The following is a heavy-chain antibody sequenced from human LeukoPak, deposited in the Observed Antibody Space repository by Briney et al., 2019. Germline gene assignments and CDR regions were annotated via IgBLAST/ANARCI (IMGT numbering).Heavy chain of an antibody. Sequence: GGSLRLSCAASGFTFSDYYMSWIRQAPGKGLEWVSYISNSGSTIYYADSLKGRFTVSRDNAKNSLYLQMNSLRDEDTAVYYCARGIDYDYGLFGAFDIWGQGTMVTVSS. CDR3: ARGIDYDYGLFGAFDI. CDR1: GFTFSDYY. J-gene: IGHJ3*02. D-gene: IGHD4-17*01. V-gene: IGHV3-11*04. CDR2: ISNSGSTI.